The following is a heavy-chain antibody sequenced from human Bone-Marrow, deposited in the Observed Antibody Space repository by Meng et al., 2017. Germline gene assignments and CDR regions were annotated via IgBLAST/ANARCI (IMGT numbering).Heavy chain of an antibody. CDR1: GGSFGCYY. V-gene: IGHV4-34*01. J-gene: IGHJ4*02. CDR2: INHSGST. CDR3: ARGFELTYDRGNDY. D-gene: IGHD5-12*01. Sequence: QRWGAGQLRPSDPLRRPCADYGGSFGCYYWSWIRQPPGKGLEWIGKINHSGSTNYNPSLKSRVTISVDTSKNQFSLKLSSVTAADTAVYYCARGFELTYDRGNDYWGQGTLVTVSS.